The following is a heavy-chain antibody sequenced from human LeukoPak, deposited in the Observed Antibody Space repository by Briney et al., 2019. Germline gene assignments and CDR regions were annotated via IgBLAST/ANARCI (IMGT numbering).Heavy chain of an antibody. CDR2: INHSGST. V-gene: IGHV4-34*01. CDR1: RGSFSAYY. CDR3: ARDREGANFDY. D-gene: IGHD1-26*01. Sequence: SETLSLTCAVYRGSFSAYYWSWIRQPPGRGLEWIGEINHSGSTNYNPSLRTRVTISVDTSKNQFSLKLSSVTAADTAVYYCARDREGANFDYWGQGTLVTVSS. J-gene: IGHJ4*02.